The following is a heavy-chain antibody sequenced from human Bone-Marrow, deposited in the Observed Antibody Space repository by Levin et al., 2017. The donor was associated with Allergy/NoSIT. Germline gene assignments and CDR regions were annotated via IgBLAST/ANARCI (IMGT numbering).Heavy chain of an antibody. CDR2: IWYDGSSQ. V-gene: IGHV3-33*03. D-gene: IGHD3-16*01. CDR1: GFIFSDYG. J-gene: IGHJ4*02. Sequence: GGSLRLSCAASGFIFSDYGMHWVRQAPGKGLEWVAFIWYDGSSQFYADSVKGRFTVSRNNSNNTVSLQMNSLRADDTAVYYCTSDSYVSPAWDYFDSWGQGTLVTVSS. CDR3: TSDSYVSPAWDYFDS.